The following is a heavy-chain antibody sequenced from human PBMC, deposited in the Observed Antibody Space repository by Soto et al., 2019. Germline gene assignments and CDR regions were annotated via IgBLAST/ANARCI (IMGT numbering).Heavy chain of an antibody. CDR2: IYYSGST. D-gene: IGHD5-12*01. CDR3: ARQPIVATSPYYYYYYGMDV. Sequence: SETLSLTCTVSGGSISSYYWSWIRQPLGKGLEWIGYIYYSGSTNYNPSLKSRVTISVDTSKNQFSLKLSSVTAADTAVYYCARQPIVATSPYYYYYYGMDVWGQGTTVTVSS. V-gene: IGHV4-59*01. J-gene: IGHJ6*02. CDR1: GGSISSYY.